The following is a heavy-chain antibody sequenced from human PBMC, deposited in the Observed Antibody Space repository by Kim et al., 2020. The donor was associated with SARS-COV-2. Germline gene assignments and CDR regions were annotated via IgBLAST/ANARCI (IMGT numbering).Heavy chain of an antibody. Sequence: TGNTDYAQKCQDRVTMTTDTSTSTALMELASLRSDDTAVYYCARRGFHDSWGQGTLVTVSS. CDR3: ARRGFHDS. V-gene: IGHV1-18*01. J-gene: IGHJ4*02. CDR2: TGNT.